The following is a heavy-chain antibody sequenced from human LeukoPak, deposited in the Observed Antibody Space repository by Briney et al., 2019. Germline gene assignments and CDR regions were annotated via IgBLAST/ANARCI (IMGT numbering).Heavy chain of an antibody. D-gene: IGHD3-3*01. CDR2: ISGSGGST. J-gene: IGHJ5*02. CDR1: GFTFSSYA. CDR3: ARYYEFNWFDP. Sequence: GGSLRLSCAAPGFTFSSYAMSWVRQAPGKGLEWVSAISGSGGSTYYADSVKGRFTISRDNSKNTLYLQMNSLRAEDTAVYYCARYYEFNWFDPWGQGTLVTVSS. V-gene: IGHV3-23*01.